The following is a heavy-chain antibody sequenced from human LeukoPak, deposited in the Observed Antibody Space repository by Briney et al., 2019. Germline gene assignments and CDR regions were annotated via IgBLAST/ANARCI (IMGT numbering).Heavy chain of an antibody. Sequence: SETLSLTCAVYGVSFSGYYWSWIRQPPGKGLEWIGEINHSGSTNYNPSLKSRVTISVDTSKNQFFLKLSSVTAADTAVYYCARMINYDYVWGSCRYTNFDKWGQGTLVTVSS. D-gene: IGHD3-16*02. CDR2: INHSGST. CDR3: ARMINYDYVWGSCRYTNFDK. V-gene: IGHV4-34*01. CDR1: GVSFSGYY. J-gene: IGHJ4*02.